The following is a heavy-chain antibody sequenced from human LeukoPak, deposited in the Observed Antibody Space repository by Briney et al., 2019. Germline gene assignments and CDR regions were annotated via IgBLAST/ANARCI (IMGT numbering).Heavy chain of an antibody. CDR2: ISSSSSTI. V-gene: IGHV3-48*01. CDR1: GFTFSSYS. Sequence: GGSLRLSCAASGFTFSSYSMNWVRQAPGKGLEWVSYISSSSSTIYYADSVKGRFTTSRDNAKNSLYLQMNSLRAEDTAVYYCARVLRYFDWLEGYYMDVWGKGTTVTVSS. J-gene: IGHJ6*03. D-gene: IGHD3-9*01. CDR3: ARVLRYFDWLEGYYMDV.